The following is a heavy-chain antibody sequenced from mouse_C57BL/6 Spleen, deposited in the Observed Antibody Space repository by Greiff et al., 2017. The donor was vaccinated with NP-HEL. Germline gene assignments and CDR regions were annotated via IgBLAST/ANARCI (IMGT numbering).Heavy chain of an antibody. V-gene: IGHV7-1*01. CDR3: ARDGPGGYAMDY. Sequence: EVHLVESGGGLVQSGRSLRLSCATSGFTFSDFYMEWVRQAPGKGLEWIAASRNKANDYTTEYSASVKGRFIVSRDTSQSILYLQMNALRAEDTAIYYCARDGPGGYAMDYWGQGTSVTVSS. CDR2: SRNKANDYTT. CDR1: GFTFSDFY. J-gene: IGHJ4*01.